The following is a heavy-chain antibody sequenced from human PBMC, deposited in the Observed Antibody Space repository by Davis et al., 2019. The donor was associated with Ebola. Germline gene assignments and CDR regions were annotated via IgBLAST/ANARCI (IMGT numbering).Heavy chain of an antibody. D-gene: IGHD2-15*01. J-gene: IGHJ5*02. CDR2: IIPVFRTA. CDR1: GDTLTSYA. V-gene: IGHV1-69*06. Sequence: SVKVSCKAVGDTLTSYAMTWVRQAPGQGLEWMGGIIPVFRTANYAQKFQGRVTITADKSTSTAYMELSSLRSEDTAVYYCAREWGDYCSGGSCYSVGWFDPWGQGTLVTVSS. CDR3: AREWGDYCSGGSCYSVGWFDP.